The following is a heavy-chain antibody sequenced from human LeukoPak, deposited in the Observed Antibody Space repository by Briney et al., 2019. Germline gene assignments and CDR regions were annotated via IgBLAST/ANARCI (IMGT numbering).Heavy chain of an antibody. CDR2: INTNTGNP. CDR1: GYTFTSYA. J-gene: IGHJ4*02. V-gene: IGHV7-4-1*02. CDR3: ARKGIHKGCYYDSSVSPFDY. Sequence: ASVKVSCKASGYTFTSYAMNWVRQAPGQGLERMGWINTNTGNPTYAQGFTGRFVFSLDTSVSTAYLQISSLKAEDTAVYYCARKGIHKGCYYDSSVSPFDYGGQGPLVTVSS. D-gene: IGHD3-22*01.